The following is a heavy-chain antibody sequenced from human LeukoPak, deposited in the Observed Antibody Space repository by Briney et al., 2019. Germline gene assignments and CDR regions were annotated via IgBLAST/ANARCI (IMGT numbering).Heavy chain of an antibody. V-gene: IGHV3-48*01. CDR1: GFTFNVYS. CDR3: AKDRRPRWLQCPFDY. CDR2: ISSSLDSSM. Sequence: PGGSLRLSCAASGFTFNVYSMNWVRQAPGKGLEWVSFISSSLDSSMYYADSVKGRFTISRDNAKNSLYLQMNSLRAEDTAVYYCAKDRRPRWLQCPFDYWGQGTLVTVSS. J-gene: IGHJ4*02. D-gene: IGHD5-24*01.